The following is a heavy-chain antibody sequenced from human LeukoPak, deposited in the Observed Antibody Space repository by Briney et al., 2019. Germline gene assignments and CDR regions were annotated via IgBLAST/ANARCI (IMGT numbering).Heavy chain of an antibody. CDR3: ARDRGWRLLDY. CDR2: IGGDGDRK. J-gene: IGHJ4*02. Sequence: PGGSLRLSCAASGFTFSSYSMNWVRQAPGKGLEWLANIGGDGDRKFYVDSVKGRFTISRDNAENSLYLQMNSLRVEDTAVYYCARDRGWRLLDYWGQGTLVTVSS. CDR1: GFTFSSYS. V-gene: IGHV3-7*01. D-gene: IGHD6-25*01.